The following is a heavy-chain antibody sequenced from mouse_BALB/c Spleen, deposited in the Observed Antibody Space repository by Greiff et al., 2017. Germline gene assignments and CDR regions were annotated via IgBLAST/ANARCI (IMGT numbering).Heavy chain of an antibody. V-gene: IGHV1-9*01. D-gene: IGHD2-4*01. CDR3: ARGGITIYYAMDY. CDR1: GYTFSSYW. Sequence: VQLQQSGAELMKPGASVKISCKATGYTFSSYWIEWVKQRPGHGLEWIGEILPGSGSTNYNEKFKGKATFTADTSSNTAYMQLSSLTSEDSAVYYCARGGITIYYAMDYWGQGTSVTVSS. CDR2: ILPGSGST. J-gene: IGHJ4*01.